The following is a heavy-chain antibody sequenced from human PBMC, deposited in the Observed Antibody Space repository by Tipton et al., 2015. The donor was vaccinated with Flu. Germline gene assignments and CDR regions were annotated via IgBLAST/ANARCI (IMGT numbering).Heavy chain of an antibody. D-gene: IGHD2-15*01. Sequence: TLSLTCAVYGGSFSSHYWSWIRQPPGKGLEWIGEINPSGSTHYNPSLKSRVTISGDTSKNQVSLKLSSVTAADTAVYYCAAHCSGGSCSHAFDIWGQGTMVTVSS. CDR1: GGSFSSHY. V-gene: IGHV4-34*01. CDR2: INPSGST. CDR3: AAHCSGGSCSHAFDI. J-gene: IGHJ3*02.